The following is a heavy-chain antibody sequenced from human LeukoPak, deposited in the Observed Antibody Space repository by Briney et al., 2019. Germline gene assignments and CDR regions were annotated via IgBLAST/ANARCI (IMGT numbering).Heavy chain of an antibody. D-gene: IGHD1-7*01. Sequence: GGSLRLSCAASGFTFSNAWMSWVRQAPGKGLEWVGRIKSKTDGGTTDYAAPAKGRFTISRDDSKNTLYLQMNSLKTEDTAVYYCTAVKVWDNWNYQGFYFDYWGQGTLVTVSS. CDR3: TAVKVWDNWNYQGFYFDY. CDR2: IKSKTDGGTT. J-gene: IGHJ4*02. CDR1: GFTFSNAW. V-gene: IGHV3-15*01.